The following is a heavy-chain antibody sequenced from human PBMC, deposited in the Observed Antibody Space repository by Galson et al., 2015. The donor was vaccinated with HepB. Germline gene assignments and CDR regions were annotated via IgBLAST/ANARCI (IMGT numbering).Heavy chain of an antibody. CDR3: ARGPSPYLYYYDSSAGAFDI. CDR2: ISSNGGST. D-gene: IGHD3-22*01. V-gene: IGHV3-64*01. CDR1: GFTFSSYA. Sequence: SLRLSCAASGFTFSSYAMHWVRQAPGKGLEYVSAISSNGGSTYYANSVKGRFTISRDNFKNTLYLQMGSLRAEDMAVYYCARGPSPYLYYYDSSAGAFDIWGQGTMVTVSS. J-gene: IGHJ3*02.